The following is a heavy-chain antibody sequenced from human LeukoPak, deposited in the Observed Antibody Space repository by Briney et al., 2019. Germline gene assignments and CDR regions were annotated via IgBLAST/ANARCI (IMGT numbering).Heavy chain of an antibody. CDR2: INPNSGGT. D-gene: IGHD6-13*01. CDR3: ARLFSLGIEAAGTKFFDY. V-gene: IGHV1-2*02. CDR1: GYTFTGYY. Sequence: ASVKVSCKASGYTFTGYYMHWVRQAPGQGLEWMGWINPNSGGTNYAQKFQGRVTMTRDTSISTAYMELSRLRSDDTAVYYCARLFSLGIEAAGTKFFDYWGQGTLVTVSS. J-gene: IGHJ4*02.